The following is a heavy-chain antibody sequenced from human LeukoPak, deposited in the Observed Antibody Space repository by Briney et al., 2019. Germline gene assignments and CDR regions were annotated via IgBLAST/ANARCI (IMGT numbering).Heavy chain of an antibody. Sequence: ASVKVSFTASGYTFTGYYMHWVRQAPGQGLEWMGWISAYNGNTNYAQKLQGRVTMTTDTSTSTAYMELRSLRSDDTAVYYCARDGEQWLAADAFDIWGQGTMVTVSS. CDR1: GYTFTGYY. CDR3: ARDGEQWLAADAFDI. J-gene: IGHJ3*02. CDR2: ISAYNGNT. V-gene: IGHV1-18*04. D-gene: IGHD6-19*01.